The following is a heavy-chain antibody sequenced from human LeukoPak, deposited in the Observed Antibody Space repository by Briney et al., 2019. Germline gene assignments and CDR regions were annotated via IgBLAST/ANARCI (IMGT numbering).Heavy chain of an antibody. CDR1: GFTFSSYS. CDR3: ARDGAYGVHVGSYFDY. V-gene: IGHV3-21*01. Sequence: GGSLRLSCAASGFTFSSYSMNWVRQAPGKGLEWVSSISSSSSYIYYADSVKGRFTISRDNAKNSLYLQMNSLRAEDTAVYYCARDGAYGVHVGSYFDYWGQGALVTVSS. J-gene: IGHJ4*02. CDR2: ISSSSSYI. D-gene: IGHD5/OR15-5a*01.